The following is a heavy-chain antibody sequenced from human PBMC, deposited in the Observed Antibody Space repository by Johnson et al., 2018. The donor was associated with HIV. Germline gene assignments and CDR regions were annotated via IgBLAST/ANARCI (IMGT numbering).Heavy chain of an antibody. V-gene: IGHV3-53*01. D-gene: IGHD1-26*01. J-gene: IGHJ3*02. Sequence: VQLIESGGGLIQPGGSLRVSCAASGFIVSNNYMTWVRQAPGKGLEWVSTLYSGGRTDYADSVKGRFTISRDNAKKSLYLQMNSLRADDTALYYCARVLVAADYAFDIWGQGTMVTVSS. CDR2: LYSGGRT. CDR3: ARVLVAADYAFDI. CDR1: GFIVSNNY.